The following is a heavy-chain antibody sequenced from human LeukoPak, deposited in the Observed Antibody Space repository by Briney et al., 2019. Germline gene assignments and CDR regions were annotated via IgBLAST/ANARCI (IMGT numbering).Heavy chain of an antibody. D-gene: IGHD4-17*01. CDR3: AKGSGNGGYPDYFDY. Sequence: GGSLRLSCAASGFSVSNNYMSWVRQAPGKGLGWVSVIYIAGTTYYADSVKGRFTISRDNSKNMLYLQMNSLRAEDTAVYYCAKGSGNGGYPDYFDYWGQGTLVTVSS. CDR1: GFSVSNNY. CDR2: IYIAGTT. V-gene: IGHV3-53*01. J-gene: IGHJ4*02.